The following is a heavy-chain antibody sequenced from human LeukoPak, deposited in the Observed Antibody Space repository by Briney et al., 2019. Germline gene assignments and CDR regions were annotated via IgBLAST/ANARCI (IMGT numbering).Heavy chain of an antibody. CDR1: GFTFSSYA. D-gene: IGHD3-10*01. Sequence: GGSLRLSCAASGFTFSSYAMSWVRQAPGKGLEWVSAISGSGGSTYYADSVKGRFTISRDNSKNTLYLQMNSLRAEDTAVYYCAKANYGSGSHLRYYYYGMDVWGQGTTVTVSS. CDR3: AKANYGSGSHLRYYYYGMDV. CDR2: ISGSGGST. V-gene: IGHV3-23*01. J-gene: IGHJ6*02.